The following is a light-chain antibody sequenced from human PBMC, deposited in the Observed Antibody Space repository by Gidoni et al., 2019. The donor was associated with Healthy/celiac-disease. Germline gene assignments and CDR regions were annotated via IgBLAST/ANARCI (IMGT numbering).Light chain of an antibody. V-gene: IGKV3-20*01. CDR1: QSVSSSC. CDR3: RQYVSSPLT. J-gene: IGKJ4*01. Sequence: EIVLTQSPGTLSLSPGERATLPCRASQSVSSSCLSWYQQKPGQAPRLLLNGASSRATGIPDRCSGSGSGTDFTLTISRLEPEDFAVYYCRQYVSSPLTFGGGTKVEIK. CDR2: GAS.